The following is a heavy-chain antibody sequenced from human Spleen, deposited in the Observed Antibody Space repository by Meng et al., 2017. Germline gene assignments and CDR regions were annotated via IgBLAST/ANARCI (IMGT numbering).Heavy chain of an antibody. D-gene: IGHD1/OR15-1a*01. V-gene: IGHV3-23*01. Sequence: GESLKISCAASGFTFTSYAMSWVRQAPGKGLEWVSSVTGSGGRTYYADSVKGRFTISRDNSKNTLYLQMNSLRADDTAVYYCGKEGRNINYWGQGTLVTVSS. J-gene: IGHJ4*02. CDR2: VTGSGGRT. CDR3: GKEGRNINY. CDR1: GFTFTSYA.